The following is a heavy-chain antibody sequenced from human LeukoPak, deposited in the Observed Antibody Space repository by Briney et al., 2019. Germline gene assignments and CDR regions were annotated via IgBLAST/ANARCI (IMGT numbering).Heavy chain of an antibody. Sequence: TGESLKISCKGSGYSFTSYWIGWVRQIPGKGLDWMGIIYPGDSDTRYSPSFQGQVTISADKSISTAYLQWSSLKASDTAMYYCARHRKAHYYYMDVWGKGTTVTVSS. CDR3: ARHRKAHYYYMDV. CDR2: IYPGDSDT. CDR1: GYSFTSYW. V-gene: IGHV5-51*01. J-gene: IGHJ6*03.